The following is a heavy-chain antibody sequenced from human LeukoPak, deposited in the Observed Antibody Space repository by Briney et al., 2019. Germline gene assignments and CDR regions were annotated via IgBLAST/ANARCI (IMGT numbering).Heavy chain of an antibody. V-gene: IGHV1-8*01. CDR1: GYTFTSYD. D-gene: IGHD2-2*01. J-gene: IGHJ4*02. CDR3: ARATRGIVVVPAATNKYYFDY. Sequence: ASVKVSCKASGYTFTSYDINWVRQATGQGLEWMGWMNPNSGNTGYAQKFQGRVTMTRNTSISTAYMELSSLRSEDTAVYHCARATRGIVVVPAATNKYYFDYWGQGTLVTVSS. CDR2: MNPNSGNT.